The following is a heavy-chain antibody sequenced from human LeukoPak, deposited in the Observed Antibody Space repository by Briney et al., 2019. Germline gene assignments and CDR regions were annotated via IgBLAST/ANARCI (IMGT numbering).Heavy chain of an antibody. V-gene: IGHV1-8*01. Sequence: RASVKVSCKASGYTFTSYDINWVRQATGQGLEWMGWMNPNSGNTGYAQKFQGRVTMTRNTSISTAYMELSNLRSEDTAVYYCARGWGGWYYFDYWGQGTLVTVSS. CDR1: GYTFTSYD. J-gene: IGHJ4*02. CDR2: MNPNSGNT. D-gene: IGHD6-19*01. CDR3: ARGWGGWYYFDY.